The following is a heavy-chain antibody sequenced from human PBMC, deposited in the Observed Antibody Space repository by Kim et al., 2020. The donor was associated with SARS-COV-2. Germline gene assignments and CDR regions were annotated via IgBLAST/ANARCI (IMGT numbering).Heavy chain of an antibody. D-gene: IGHD3-10*01. V-gene: IGHV4-59*08. CDR1: GGSISGYY. J-gene: IGHJ6*02. Sequence: SETLSLTYSVSGGSISGYYWTWIRQPPGKGLEWIGYVLYSGSTSYSPSLKSRVTMSVAASKNQFSLNLGSVTAADTAVYYCARRIGSYSYYNAMDVWGQG. CDR3: ARRIGSYSYYNAMDV. CDR2: VLYSGST.